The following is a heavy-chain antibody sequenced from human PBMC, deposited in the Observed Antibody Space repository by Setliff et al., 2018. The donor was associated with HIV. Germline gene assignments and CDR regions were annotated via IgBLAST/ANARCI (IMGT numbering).Heavy chain of an antibody. CDR3: ARGGSNSWSPFEEDV. CDR2: INSDGSST. J-gene: IGHJ6*04. CDR1: GSTFSGYW. Sequence: PGGSLRLSCAASGSTFSGYWMHWVRQAPGKGLVWVSRINSDGSSTTYADSVKGRFTISRDNAKNTLYLQMDSLRAEDTAVYYCARGGSNSWSPFEEDVWGKGTTVTVSS. V-gene: IGHV3-74*01. D-gene: IGHD6-13*01.